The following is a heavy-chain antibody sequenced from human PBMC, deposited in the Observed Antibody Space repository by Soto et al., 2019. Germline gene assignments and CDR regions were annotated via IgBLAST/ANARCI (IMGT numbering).Heavy chain of an antibody. CDR1: GFTFSSYG. CDR3: AKDHGSSLYYYYYYGMDV. CDR2: ISYDGSNK. D-gene: IGHD2-15*01. J-gene: IGHJ6*02. Sequence: GGSLRLSCAASGFTFSSYGMHWVRQAPGKGLEWVAVISYDGSNKYYADSVKGRFTISRDNSKNTLYLQMNSLRAEDTAVYYCAKDHGSSLYYYYYYGMDVWGQGTTVTVSS. V-gene: IGHV3-30*18.